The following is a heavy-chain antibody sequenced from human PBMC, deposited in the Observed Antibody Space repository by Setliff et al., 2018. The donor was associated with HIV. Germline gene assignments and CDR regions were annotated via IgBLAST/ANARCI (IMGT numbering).Heavy chain of an antibody. J-gene: IGHJ4*02. D-gene: IGHD6-13*01. CDR1: GFTFSSYA. Sequence: GESLKISCAASGFTFSSYAMTWVRQAPGKGLEWVSVIYSGDSSTYYADSVKGRFTISRDNSNNTLYLQMNSLRAEDTAVYYCAKARGAAAGSVNYWGQGTLGTVSS. CDR2: IYSGDSST. CDR3: AKARGAAAGSVNY. V-gene: IGHV3-23*03.